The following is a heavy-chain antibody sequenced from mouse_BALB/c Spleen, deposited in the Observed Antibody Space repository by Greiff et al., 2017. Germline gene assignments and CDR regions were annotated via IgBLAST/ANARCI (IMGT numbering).Heavy chain of an antibody. J-gene: IGHJ2*01. CDR2: IDPETGGT. D-gene: IGHD1-1*01. CDR1: GYTFTDYE. V-gene: IGHV1-15*01. Sequence: VQLQQSGAELVRPGASVTLSCKASGYTFTDYEMHWVKQTPVHGLEWIGAIDPETGGTAYNQKFKGKATLTVDKSSSTAYMQLSSLTSEDSAVHYCAREVGDYWGQGTTLTVSS. CDR3: AREVGDY.